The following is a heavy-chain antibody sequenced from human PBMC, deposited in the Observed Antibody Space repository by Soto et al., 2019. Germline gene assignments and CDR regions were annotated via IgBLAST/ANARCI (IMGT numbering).Heavy chain of an antibody. Sequence: EVQLVESGGGLVQPGVSLRLSCAASGFTFSGYWMHWVRQAPGKGLVWVSRINSDGSSTSYADSVKGRLTISRDNAKNTLFLQMNSLRAEDTAVYYCARALVDYYDSSGYPRFDYWGQGTLVTVSS. CDR3: ARALVDYYDSSGYPRFDY. CDR2: INSDGSST. J-gene: IGHJ4*02. V-gene: IGHV3-74*01. CDR1: GFTFSGYW. D-gene: IGHD3-22*01.